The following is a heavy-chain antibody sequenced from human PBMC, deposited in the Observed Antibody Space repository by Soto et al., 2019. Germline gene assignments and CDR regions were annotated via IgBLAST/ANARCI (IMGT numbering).Heavy chain of an antibody. CDR1: GFTFSPYT. Sequence: QVQLVESGGGVVQPGRSLRLSCAASGFTFSPYTMHWDRQTPGKGLEWVAVISYDGSDKYYAGSVRCRFTFSRDNSKNQLFLQMNRLRAAYTALYYWERGGGFCVACWYKGGIDYWCQGALVTVSS. D-gene: IGHD6-13*01. J-gene: IGHJ4*02. CDR3: ERGGGFCVACWYKGGIDY. CDR2: ISYDGSDK. V-gene: IGHV3-30-3*01.